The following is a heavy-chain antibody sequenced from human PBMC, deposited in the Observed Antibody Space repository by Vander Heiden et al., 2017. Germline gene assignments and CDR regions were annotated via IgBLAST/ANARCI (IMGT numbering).Heavy chain of an antibody. CDR3: TTEAYNRTLSLDY. V-gene: IGHV3-15*01. CDR1: GLYFTNAW. CDR2: IKTKTSGGAI. Sequence: EVELVASGGGLVKPGGSLRLFCATSGLYFTNAWMSWVRQNPGRGLEWVARIKTKTSGGAIDYAAPVRGRFIVSRDDSKSSVYLQMNSLTADDTAIYYCTTEAYNRTLSLDYWGRGTLVTVSS. J-gene: IGHJ4*02. D-gene: IGHD2-21*01.